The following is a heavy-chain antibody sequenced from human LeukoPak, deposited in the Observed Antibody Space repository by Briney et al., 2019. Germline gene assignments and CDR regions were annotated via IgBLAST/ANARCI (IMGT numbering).Heavy chain of an antibody. V-gene: IGHV3-21*04. CDR3: AKDRRYCSSTSCPYYFDY. CDR1: GFTFSSYS. CDR2: ISSSSSYI. J-gene: IGHJ4*02. Sequence: NPGGSLRLSCAASGFTFSSYSMNWVRQAPGKGLEWVSSISSSSSYIYYADSVKGRFTISRDNAKNSLYLQMNSLRAEDTAVYYCAKDRRYCSSTSCPYYFDYWGQGTLVTVSS. D-gene: IGHD2-2*01.